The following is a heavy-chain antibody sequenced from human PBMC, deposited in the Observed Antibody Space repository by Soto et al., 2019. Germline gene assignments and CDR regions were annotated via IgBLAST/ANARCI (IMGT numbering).Heavy chain of an antibody. CDR1: GYTFTGYA. CDR2: INTGNGNT. V-gene: IGHV1-3*04. J-gene: IGHJ3*02. D-gene: IGHD3-10*01. Sequence: QVQLVQSGAEVKKPGASVKVSCMASGYTFTGYALHWVRQAPGQRHDWMGWINTGNGNTKYSQKFQGRVTITRDTSASTAYMELTSLRSEDTAVYYCARGTSGSPNAAFDIWGQGTMVTVSS. CDR3: ARGTSGSPNAAFDI.